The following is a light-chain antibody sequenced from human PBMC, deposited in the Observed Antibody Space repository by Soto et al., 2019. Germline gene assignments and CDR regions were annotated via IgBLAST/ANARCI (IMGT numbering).Light chain of an antibody. J-gene: IGKJ4*01. CDR2: DAS. CDR1: QDISNY. V-gene: IGKV1-33*01. Sequence: DIQMTQSPSSLSASVGDRVTITCQASQDISNYLNWYQQKPGKAPKLLIYDASNLETGVPSRFSGSGSGTDFTFTISSLQHEDIGTYYCQQYDNLQLTLGGGTKVDIK. CDR3: QQYDNLQLT.